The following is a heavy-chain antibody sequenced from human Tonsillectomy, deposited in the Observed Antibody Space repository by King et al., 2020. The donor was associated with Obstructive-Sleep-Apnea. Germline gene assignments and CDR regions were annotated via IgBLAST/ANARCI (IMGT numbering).Heavy chain of an antibody. D-gene: IGHD6-13*01. Sequence: QLVQSGGGLVQPGGSLRLSCAASGFTFSSYNMNWVRQAPGKGLEWISYVGSSRTTTYYADSVKGRFTISRDNARNSLYLQMNRLRAEDTAAYYCVVEGNWYRYGLDVWGQGTTVTVSS. CDR2: VGSSRTTT. J-gene: IGHJ6*02. CDR3: VVEGNWYRYGLDV. V-gene: IGHV3-48*01. CDR1: GFTFSSYN.